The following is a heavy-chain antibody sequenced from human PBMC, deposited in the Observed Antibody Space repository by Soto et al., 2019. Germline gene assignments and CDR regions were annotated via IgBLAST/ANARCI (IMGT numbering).Heavy chain of an antibody. CDR2: IYTSGST. CDR3: ARDKQSTVTKSYYYYYYYGMDV. V-gene: IGHV4-4*07. D-gene: IGHD4-17*01. Sequence: PSETLSLTCTVSGGSISSYYWSWIRQPAGKGLEWIGRIYTSGSTNYNPSLKSRVTMSVDTSKNQFSLKLSSVTAADTAVYYCARDKQSTVTKSYYYYYYYGMDVWGQGTTVTVSS. J-gene: IGHJ6*02. CDR1: GGSISSYY.